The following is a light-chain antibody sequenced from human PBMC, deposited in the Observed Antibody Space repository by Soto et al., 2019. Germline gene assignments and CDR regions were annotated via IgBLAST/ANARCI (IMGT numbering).Light chain of an antibody. J-gene: IGKJ1*01. Sequence: DIQMTQSPSSLSASVGDRVTITCRAGQDISTYLNWYQQKPGKAPKILIYAASSLQGGVPSRFSGSGSGTDFTLTISSLQPEDFATYYCQQSYSRVTFGQGTKVDIK. CDR3: QQSYSRVT. CDR1: QDISTY. V-gene: IGKV1-39*01. CDR2: AAS.